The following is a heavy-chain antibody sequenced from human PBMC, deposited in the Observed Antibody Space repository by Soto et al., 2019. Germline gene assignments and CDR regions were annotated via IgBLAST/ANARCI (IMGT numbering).Heavy chain of an antibody. CDR2: IIPILGIA. Sequence: GASVKVSCKASGGTFSSYTISWVRQAPGQGLEWMGRIIPILGIANYAQKFQGRVTITADKSTSTAYMELSSLRSEDTAVYYCARTRQEIVATNYYYYCGMDVWGQGTTVTVSS. J-gene: IGHJ6*02. CDR3: ARTRQEIVATNYYYYCGMDV. CDR1: GGTFSSYT. V-gene: IGHV1-69*02. D-gene: IGHD5-12*01.